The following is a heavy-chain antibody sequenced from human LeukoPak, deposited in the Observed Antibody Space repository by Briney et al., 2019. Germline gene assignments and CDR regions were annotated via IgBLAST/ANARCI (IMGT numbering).Heavy chain of an antibody. V-gene: IGHV1-8*01. J-gene: IGHJ5*02. Sequence: KPGASVKVSCKASGYTFTSYDINWVRQATGQGLEWMGWMNPNSGNTGYAQKFQGRVTMTRNTSISTAYMELSRLRSDDTAVYYCARGVLRYFDWLDVWGQGTLVTVSS. CDR2: MNPNSGNT. CDR3: ARGVLRYFDWLDV. CDR1: GYTFTSYD. D-gene: IGHD3-9*01.